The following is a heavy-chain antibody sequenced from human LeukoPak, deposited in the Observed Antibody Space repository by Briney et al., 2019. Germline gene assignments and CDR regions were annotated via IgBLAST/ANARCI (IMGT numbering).Heavy chain of an antibody. V-gene: IGHV4-4*09. Sequence: SETLPLTCTVSGGSISSYYWSWIRQPPGKGLEWIGYIYTSGSTNYNPSLKSRVTISVDTSKNQFSLKLSSVTAADTAVYYCARHSGWLRFQYAFDIWGQGTMVTVSS. CDR3: ARHSGWLRFQYAFDI. D-gene: IGHD5-12*01. CDR2: IYTSGST. CDR1: GGSISSYY. J-gene: IGHJ3*02.